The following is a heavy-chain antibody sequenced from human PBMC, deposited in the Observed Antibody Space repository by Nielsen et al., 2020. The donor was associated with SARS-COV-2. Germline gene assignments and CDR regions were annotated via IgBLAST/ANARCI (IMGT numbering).Heavy chain of an antibody. Sequence: SLNLSCAAPRFTFSSHAISWVRQAPGTGLERVAAISYVGSNKYYADSVKGRFTTSRDNSKNTLYLQMNSLRAEDTALYYCARHGKWELPEDYWGQGTLVIVSS. CDR1: RFTFSSHA. CDR2: ISYVGSNK. D-gene: IGHD1-26*01. CDR3: ARHGKWELPEDY. J-gene: IGHJ4*02. V-gene: IGHV3-30-3*01.